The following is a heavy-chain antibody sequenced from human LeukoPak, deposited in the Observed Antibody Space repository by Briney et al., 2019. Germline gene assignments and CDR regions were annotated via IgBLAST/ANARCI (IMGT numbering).Heavy chain of an antibody. CDR2: ISGSGTNT. V-gene: IGHV3-23*01. CDR1: GFTFSSFA. D-gene: IGHD4-17*01. J-gene: IGHJ4*02. CDR3: AKARTTVTTPHY. Sequence: PGGSLRLSCAASGFTFSSFAMTWVRQAPGKGLEWVSAISGSGTNTYYADSVKGRFTNSRDNSKNTLYLQMNSLGAGDTAIYYCAKARTTVTTPHYWGQGTLVTVSS.